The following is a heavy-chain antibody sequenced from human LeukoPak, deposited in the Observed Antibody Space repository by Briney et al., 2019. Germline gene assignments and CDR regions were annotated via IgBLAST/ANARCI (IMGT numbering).Heavy chain of an antibody. CDR3: ARDLDCSGGSCYPHGY. Sequence: PSETLSLTCTVSAGSIGNYYWSWIRQPAGKGLEWIGRIYSSGNTNYNPSLKSRVTMSVDTSKNQFSLKLNSLTAADTAVYYCARDLDCSGGSCYPHGYWGQGTLVTVSS. CDR2: IYSSGNT. D-gene: IGHD2-15*01. CDR1: AGSIGNYY. V-gene: IGHV4-4*07. J-gene: IGHJ4*02.